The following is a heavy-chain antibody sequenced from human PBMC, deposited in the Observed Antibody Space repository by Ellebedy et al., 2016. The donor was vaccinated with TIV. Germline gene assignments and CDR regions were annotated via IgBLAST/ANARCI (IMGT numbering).Heavy chain of an antibody. CDR1: GFIFSSFA. CDR3: AKASSRGGGWDC. J-gene: IGHJ4*02. V-gene: IGHV3-23*01. Sequence: GESLKISCDASGFIFSSFAMSWVRQAPGKGLEWVSAIGGSGSRAYYADSVNGRFTISRDNPRSMMYLQMNSLRTEDTAVYYCAKASSRGGGWDCWGQGILVTVSS. D-gene: IGHD2-15*01. CDR2: IGGSGSRA.